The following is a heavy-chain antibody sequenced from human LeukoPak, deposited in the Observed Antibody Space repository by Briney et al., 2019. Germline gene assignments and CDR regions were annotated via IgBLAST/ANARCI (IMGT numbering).Heavy chain of an antibody. V-gene: IGHV3-7*01. CDR3: ARVGAYAAVNL. D-gene: IGHD3-16*01. J-gene: IGHJ5*02. CDR1: GFTFSSYW. CDR2: IKHDGSEK. Sequence: PGGSLRLSCAASGFTFSSYWVSWVRQAPGKGLEWVANIKHDGSEKYYVDSVKGRFTSSRDNANNSLSLQLNSLRAEDTAVYYCARVGAYAAVNLWGQGTLVTVSS.